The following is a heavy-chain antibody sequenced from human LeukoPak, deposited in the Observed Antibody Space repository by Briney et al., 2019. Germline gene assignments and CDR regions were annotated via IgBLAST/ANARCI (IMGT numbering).Heavy chain of an antibody. D-gene: IGHD6-13*01. Sequence: ASVNVSCKASGYTFTGYYMHWVRQAPGQGVEWMGWINPTSGGANYAQKFQGRVTMTRDTSISTAYMELRRLRADDTAVYYCARGAQAAAGSYYYYYGMDVWGQGTTVTVSS. V-gene: IGHV1-2*02. J-gene: IGHJ6*02. CDR2: INPTSGGA. CDR3: ARGAQAAAGSYYYYYGMDV. CDR1: GYTFTGYY.